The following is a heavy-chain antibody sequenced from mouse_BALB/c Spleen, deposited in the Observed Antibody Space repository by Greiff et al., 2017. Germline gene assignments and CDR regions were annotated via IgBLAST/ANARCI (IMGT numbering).Heavy chain of an antibody. CDR1: GFSLTSYG. Sequence: VKLQESGPGLVAPSQSLSITCTVSGFSLTSYGVHWVRQPPGKGLEWLGVIWAGGSTNYNSALMSRLSISKDNSKSQVFLKMNSLQTDDTAMYYCARDVRGHYFDYWGQGTTLTVSS. V-gene: IGHV2-9*02. D-gene: IGHD3-3*01. J-gene: IGHJ2*01. CDR2: IWAGGST. CDR3: ARDVRGHYFDY.